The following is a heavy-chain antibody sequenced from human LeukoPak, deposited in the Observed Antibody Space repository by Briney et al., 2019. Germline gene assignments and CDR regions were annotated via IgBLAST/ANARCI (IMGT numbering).Heavy chain of an antibody. CDR3: ARAEETFFGPYGMDV. Sequence: ASVKVSCKASGYTFTGYYMHWVRQAPGQGLEWMGWINPNSGGTNYAQKFQGRVTMTRDTSISTAYMELSRLRSDDTAVYYCARAEETFFGPYGMDVWGQGTTVTVSS. J-gene: IGHJ6*02. D-gene: IGHD3-3*01. V-gene: IGHV1-2*02. CDR1: GYTFTGYY. CDR2: INPNSGGT.